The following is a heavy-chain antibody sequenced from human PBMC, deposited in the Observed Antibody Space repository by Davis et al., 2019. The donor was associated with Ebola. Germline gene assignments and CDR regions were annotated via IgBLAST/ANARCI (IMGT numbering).Heavy chain of an antibody. D-gene: IGHD2-2*01. CDR2: IIPILGIA. CDR1: GGTFSSYA. CDR3: ARDVGRACSSTSCSTQGDY. Sequence: AASVKVSCKASGGTFSSYAISWVRQAPGQGLEWMGRIIPILGIANYAQKFQGRVTITADKSTSTAYMELSSLRSEDTAVYYCARDVGRACSSTSCSTQGDYWGQGTLVTVSS. J-gene: IGHJ4*02. V-gene: IGHV1-69*04.